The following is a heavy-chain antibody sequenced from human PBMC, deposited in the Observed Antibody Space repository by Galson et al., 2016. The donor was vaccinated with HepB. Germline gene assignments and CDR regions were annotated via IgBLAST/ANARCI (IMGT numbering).Heavy chain of an antibody. CDR2: ISKSSDYI. J-gene: IGHJ4*02. V-gene: IGHV3-21*06. CDR3: ARDLDFGDYSLHFFDY. Sequence: SLRLSCAASGLTFSSYSMNWVRQAPGKGLEWVSSISKSSDYIYYTDSMKGRITISRDDAHNSMYLQMNGLRAEDTAVYYCARDLDFGDYSLHFFDYWGQGTLITVSS. D-gene: IGHD4-17*01. CDR1: GLTFSSYS.